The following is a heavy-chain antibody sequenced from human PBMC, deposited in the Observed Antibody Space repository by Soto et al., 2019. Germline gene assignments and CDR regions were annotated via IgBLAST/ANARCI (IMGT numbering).Heavy chain of an antibody. J-gene: IGHJ4*02. D-gene: IGHD2-21*02. CDR2: IYYSGRT. CDR3: ARQRTTVVTQAYFDH. V-gene: IGHV4-39*01. Sequence: SETLSLTCIASGESISSSSYYWVWIRQPPGKGLEWIGSIYYSGRTYYNPSFKSRVTISIDTSKNQFSLKLSSVTATDTAVYYCARQRTTVVTQAYFDHWGQGALVTV. CDR1: GESISSSSYY.